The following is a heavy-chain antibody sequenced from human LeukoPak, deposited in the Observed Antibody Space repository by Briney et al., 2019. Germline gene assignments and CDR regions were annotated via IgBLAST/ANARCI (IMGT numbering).Heavy chain of an antibody. D-gene: IGHD3-9*01. V-gene: IGHV1-46*01. Sequence: PGASVKVSCKASGYSFTGYYMHWVRQAPGQGLEWMGIINPSGGSTSYAQKFQGRVTMTRDTSTSTVYMELSSLRSEDTAVYYCARESNLPTGYYDILTGYSLFDYWGQGTLVTVSS. CDR2: INPSGGST. J-gene: IGHJ4*02. CDR3: ARESNLPTGYYDILTGYSLFDY. CDR1: GYSFTGYY.